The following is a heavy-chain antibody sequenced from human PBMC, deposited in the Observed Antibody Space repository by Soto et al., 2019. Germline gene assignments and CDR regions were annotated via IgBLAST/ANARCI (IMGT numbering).Heavy chain of an antibody. CDR2: IYPGDSNT. Sequence: GGSLKISFKFSGYSFTSYLIVFVRQMPGKGLEWMWIIYPGDSNTRYSPSFQGQVTISADKSISTAYLKWSSLKASDTDMYYCERSSKWFGRLDTWGQGTLVTVSS. V-gene: IGHV5-51*01. D-gene: IGHD3-10*01. CDR1: GYSFTSYL. J-gene: IGHJ5*02. CDR3: ERSSKWFGRLDT.